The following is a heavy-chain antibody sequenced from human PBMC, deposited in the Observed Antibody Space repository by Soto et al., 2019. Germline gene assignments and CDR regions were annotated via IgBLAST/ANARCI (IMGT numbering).Heavy chain of an antibody. CDR3: ARVERGTATTVVDAYDI. D-gene: IGHD1-1*01. CDR1: GGFVSSGSYY. J-gene: IGHJ3*02. V-gene: IGHV4-34*01. CDR2: MSHSGGT. Sequence: QVQLQQWGAGLLKPSETLSLTCAVYGGFVSSGSYYWSWIRQPPGKGLEWIGEMSHSGGTHFNPSLKSRVTISVDTSKNQFSLKMSSVTAADTALYYCARVERGTATTVVDAYDIWCPGKMVTVAS.